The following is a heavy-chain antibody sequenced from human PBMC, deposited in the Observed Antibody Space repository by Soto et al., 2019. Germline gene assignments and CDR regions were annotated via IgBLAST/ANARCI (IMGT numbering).Heavy chain of an antibody. Sequence: GGSLRLSCAASGFTFRSFWMSWVRQAPGKGLEWVANINRDGSEKNYVDSVKGRFTISRDNAKNSLHLQMSSLRAEDTAVYFCARDVYTNGFDAYDIWGKGTMVTVSS. CDR3: ARDVYTNGFDAYDI. V-gene: IGHV3-7*01. CDR1: GFTFRSFW. J-gene: IGHJ3*02. CDR2: INRDGSEK. D-gene: IGHD6-19*01.